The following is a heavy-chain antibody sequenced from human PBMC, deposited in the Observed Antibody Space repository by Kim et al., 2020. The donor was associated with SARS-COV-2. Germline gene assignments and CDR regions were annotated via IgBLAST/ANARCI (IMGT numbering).Heavy chain of an antibody. CDR3: ARGPEYSYGFNYYYMDV. CDR2: IYHSGST. Sequence: SETLSLTCAVSGGSISSAADSWSWIRQPPGKGLEWIGYIYHSGSTFYNPSLKSRVTISVDRSKNQFSLKLSSVTAADTAVYFCARGPEYSYGFNYYYMDV. V-gene: IGHV4-30-2*01. CDR1: GGSISSAADS. J-gene: IGHJ6*03. D-gene: IGHD5-18*01.